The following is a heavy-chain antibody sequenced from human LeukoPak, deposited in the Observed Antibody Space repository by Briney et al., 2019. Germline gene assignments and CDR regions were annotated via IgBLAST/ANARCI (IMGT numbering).Heavy chain of an antibody. D-gene: IGHD3-10*01. CDR2: IYYSGST. Sequence: PSETLSLTCTVSGGSISSSSYYWGWIRQPPGKGLEWIGSIYYSGSTYYNPSLKSRVTISVDTSKNQFSLKLSSVTAADTAVYYCARRVRITMVRGVTTFDPWGQGTLVTVSS. V-gene: IGHV4-39*01. J-gene: IGHJ5*02. CDR3: ARRVRITMVRGVTTFDP. CDR1: GGSISSSSYY.